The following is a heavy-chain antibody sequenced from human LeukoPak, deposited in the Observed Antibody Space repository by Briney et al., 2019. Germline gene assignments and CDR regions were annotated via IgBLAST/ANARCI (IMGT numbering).Heavy chain of an antibody. CDR2: ISYDGNDK. CDR3: AKDYDFWSGYYPL. V-gene: IGHV3-30*18. J-gene: IGHJ4*02. D-gene: IGHD3-3*01. CDR1: GFSSSTYG. Sequence: GGSLRLSCAASGFSSSTYGMHWVRQAPGKGLEWVAVISYDGNDKHYVDSVKGRFTISRDNSKNTLSLQMTSLRAEDTAVYYCAKDYDFWSGYYPLWGQGTLVTVSS.